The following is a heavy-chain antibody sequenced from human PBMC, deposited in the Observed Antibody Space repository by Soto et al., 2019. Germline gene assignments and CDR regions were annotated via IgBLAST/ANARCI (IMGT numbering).Heavy chain of an antibody. J-gene: IGHJ4*02. D-gene: IGHD6-19*01. CDR2: IKTKSGGGTT. V-gene: IGHV3-15*07. Sequence: EVQLVESGGGLVKPGGSLSLCCSASGFTFTKAWMNWVRRAPGQGLEWVGRIKTKSGGGTTDYAEPFKGRFTISRDDSKQTASLQMNSIQFVDTALYYCTTDGAVAELPSVAYWGQGILVAVSS. CDR3: TTDGAVAELPSVAY. CDR1: GFTFTKAW.